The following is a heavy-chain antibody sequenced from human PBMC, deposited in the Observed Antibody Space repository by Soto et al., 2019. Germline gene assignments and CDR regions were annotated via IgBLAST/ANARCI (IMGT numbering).Heavy chain of an antibody. J-gene: IGHJ6*02. Sequence: QVQLVESGGGLVKPGGSLRLSCAASGITFSDYYMSWIRQAPGQGLEWVSYISSSGHYTEHADSVRGRFTTSRDNARNSMYLQMNSLRVEHPAVYYCARELDGMDVWGQGTTVTVSS. V-gene: IGHV3-11*05. CDR1: GITFSDYY. CDR3: ARELDGMDV. CDR2: ISSSGHYT.